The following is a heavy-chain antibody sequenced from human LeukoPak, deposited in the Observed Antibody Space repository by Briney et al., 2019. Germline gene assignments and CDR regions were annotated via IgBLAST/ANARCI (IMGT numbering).Heavy chain of an antibody. CDR3: ARDGMRWPARY. V-gene: IGHV3-48*01. D-gene: IGHD5-24*01. CDR1: GITFSSYG. CDR2: ISSSGSTV. J-gene: IGHJ4*02. Sequence: GGSLRLSCAASGITFSSYGMSWVRQAPGKGPEWVSHISSSGSTVSYADSVKGRFTISRDNAKSSLYLQMNSLRVEDTAVYHCARDGMRWPARYWGQGTLVTVPS.